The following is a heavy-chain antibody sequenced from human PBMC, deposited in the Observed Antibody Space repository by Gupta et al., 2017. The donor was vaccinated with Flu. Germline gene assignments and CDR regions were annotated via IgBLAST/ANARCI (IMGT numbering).Heavy chain of an antibody. CDR2: INPSGGST. Sequence: QVQLVQSGAEVKKPGASVKVSCKASGYTFTSYYMHWVRQPPGQGLEWMGIINPSGGSTSYAQKFQGRVTMTRDTSTSTVYMELSSLRSEDTAVYYCARAAYSGSYYALPYFDYWGQGTLVTVSS. CDR1: GYTFTSYY. J-gene: IGHJ4*02. CDR3: ARAAYSGSYYALPYFDY. D-gene: IGHD1-26*01. V-gene: IGHV1-46*01.